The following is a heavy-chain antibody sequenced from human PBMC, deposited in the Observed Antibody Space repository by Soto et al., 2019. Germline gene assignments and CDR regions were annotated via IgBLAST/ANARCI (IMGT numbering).Heavy chain of an antibody. CDR1: GGSISSGVYY. J-gene: IGHJ4*02. CDR2: IYYSGST. V-gene: IGHV4-31*03. CDR3: ARSESRGPFDY. Sequence: SETLSLTCTVSGGSISSGVYYWSWIRQHPGKGLEWIGYIYYSGSTYYNPSLKSRVTISVDTSKNQFSLKLSSVTAADTAVYYCARSESRGPFDYWGQGTLVTVSS.